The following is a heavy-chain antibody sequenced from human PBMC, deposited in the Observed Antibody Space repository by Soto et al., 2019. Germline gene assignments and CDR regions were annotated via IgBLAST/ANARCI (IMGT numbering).Heavy chain of an antibody. CDR3: ARSPAYCSRGSCYSRFDP. Sequence: SVKVSCKASGGTFSSYAISWVRQAPGQGLEWMGGIIPIFGTANYAQKFQGRVTITADESTSTAYMELSSLRSEDTAVYYCARSPAYCSRGSCYSRFDPWGQGTLVTVSS. CDR1: GGTFSSYA. D-gene: IGHD2-15*01. CDR2: IIPIFGTA. V-gene: IGHV1-69*13. J-gene: IGHJ5*02.